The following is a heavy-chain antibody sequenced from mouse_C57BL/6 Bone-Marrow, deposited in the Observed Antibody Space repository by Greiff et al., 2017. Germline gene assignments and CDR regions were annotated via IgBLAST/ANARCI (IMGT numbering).Heavy chain of an antibody. J-gene: IGHJ4*01. V-gene: IGHV1-55*01. Sequence: VQLQQPGAELVKPGASVKMSCKASGYTFTSYWITWVKQRPGQGLEWIGDIYPGSGSTNYNEKFKSKATLTVDTSSSTAYMQLSSLTSEDSAVYYCARSVNYYGSSWYAMDYWGQGTSVTVSS. CDR2: IYPGSGST. CDR3: ARSVNYYGSSWYAMDY. CDR1: GYTFTSYW. D-gene: IGHD1-1*01.